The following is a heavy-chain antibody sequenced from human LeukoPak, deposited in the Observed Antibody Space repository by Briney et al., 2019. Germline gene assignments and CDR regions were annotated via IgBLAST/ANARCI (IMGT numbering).Heavy chain of an antibody. J-gene: IGHJ1*01. V-gene: IGHV4-34*01. CDR3: ARTLVRGAPGALPH. CDR1: GGSFSGYY. CDR2: INHSGST. Sequence: SESLSLTCAVYGGSFSGYYWSWFRQPPGKGLEWIGEINHSGSTNYNPSLKSRVTISLDTSKNQFSLRLSSVTAADTAVYYCARTLVRGAPGALPHWGQGTLVTVSS. D-gene: IGHD3-10*01.